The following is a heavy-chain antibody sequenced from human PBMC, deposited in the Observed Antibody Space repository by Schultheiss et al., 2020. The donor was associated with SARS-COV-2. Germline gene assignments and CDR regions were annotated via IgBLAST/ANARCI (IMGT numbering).Heavy chain of an antibody. Sequence: SQTLSLTCTVSGGSISSGGYYWSWIRQPPGKGLEWIGYIYYSGSTNYNPSLKSRVTISVDTSKNQFSLKLSSVTAADTAVYYCARSMGTAMVSGMDVWGQGTTVTVSS. CDR1: GGSISSGGYY. V-gene: IGHV4-61*08. CDR3: ARSMGTAMVSGMDV. J-gene: IGHJ6*02. CDR2: IYYSGST. D-gene: IGHD5-18*01.